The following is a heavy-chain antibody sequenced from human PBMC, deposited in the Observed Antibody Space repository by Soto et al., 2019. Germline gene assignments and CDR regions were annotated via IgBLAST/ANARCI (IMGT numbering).Heavy chain of an antibody. J-gene: IGHJ4*02. CDR2: IYTSGST. D-gene: IGHD6-13*01. CDR1: GGSISSYY. CDR3: ARGSGYSSSWYPWYYFDY. V-gene: IGHV4-4*07. Sequence: SETLSLTCTVSGGSISSYYWSWIRQPAGKGLEWIGRIYTSGSTNYNPSLKSRVTMSVDTSKNQFSLKLSSVTAADTAVYYCARGSGYSSSWYPWYYFDYWGQGTLVTVS.